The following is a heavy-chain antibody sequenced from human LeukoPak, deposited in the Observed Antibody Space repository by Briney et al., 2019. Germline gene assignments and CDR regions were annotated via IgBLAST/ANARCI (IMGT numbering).Heavy chain of an antibody. D-gene: IGHD6-19*01. J-gene: IGHJ4*02. CDR3: AKPPHGQWLAFDY. CDR1: GFTFSNYA. Sequence: PGGSLRLSCAASGFTFSNYAMSWVRQAPRQGLEWVSSVSDSNGSTYYADSVKGRFTISRDNSKNRLYLQMNSLRAEDTAVYYCAKPPHGQWLAFDYWGQGTLVTVSS. CDR2: VSDSNGST. V-gene: IGHV3-23*01.